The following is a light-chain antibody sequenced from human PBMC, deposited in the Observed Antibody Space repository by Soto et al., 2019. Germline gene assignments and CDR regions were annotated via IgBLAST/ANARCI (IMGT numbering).Light chain of an antibody. CDR3: SSYTSSSTYV. J-gene: IGLJ1*01. CDR1: SSDVGDYNY. CDR2: EVN. Sequence: QSALTQPASVSGSPGQSITISCTGASSDVGDYNYVSWYQHHPGKAPKLLIYEVNNRPSGVSDRFSGSKSGNVASLTISWLQAEDEADYYCSSYTSSSTYVFGTGNKLTVL. V-gene: IGLV2-14*01.